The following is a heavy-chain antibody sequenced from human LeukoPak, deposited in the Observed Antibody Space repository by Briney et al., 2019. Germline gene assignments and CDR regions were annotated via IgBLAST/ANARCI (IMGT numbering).Heavy chain of an antibody. CDR2: IYYSGST. D-gene: IGHD5-18*01. Sequence: SETLSLTCTVSGGSISSHYWSWIRQPPGKGLEWIGYIYYSGSTNYNPSLKSRVTISVDASKNQFCLKLSSVTAADTAVYYCARVRTVSYGPLTTMYNWFDPWGQGTLVTVSS. CDR3: ARVRTVSYGPLTTMYNWFDP. J-gene: IGHJ5*02. V-gene: IGHV4-59*11. CDR1: GGSISSHY.